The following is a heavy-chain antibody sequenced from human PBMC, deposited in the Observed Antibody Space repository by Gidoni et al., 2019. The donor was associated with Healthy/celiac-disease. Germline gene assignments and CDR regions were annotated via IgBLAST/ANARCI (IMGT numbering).Heavy chain of an antibody. V-gene: IGHV1-69*06. CDR2: IIPIFGTA. CDR3: ASRQGVWGSYRYLDYYYYYGMDV. J-gene: IGHJ6*02. Sequence: QVQLVQSGAEVKKPGSSVKVSCKASGGTFSSYAISWVRQAPGQGLEWMGGIIPIFGTANYAQKFQGRVTITADKSTSTAYMELSSLRSEDTAVYYCASRQGVWGSYRYLDYYYYYGMDVWGQGTTVTVSS. D-gene: IGHD3-16*02. CDR1: GGTFSSYA.